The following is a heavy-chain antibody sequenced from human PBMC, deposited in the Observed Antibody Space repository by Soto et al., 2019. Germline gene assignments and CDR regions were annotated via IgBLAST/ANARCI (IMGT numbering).Heavy chain of an antibody. Sequence: ASVNVSCKASGYSFTSLDINWVRQTAGQGLEWMGWMQPSTGRTGYAQKFQGRVTMTRDTSINTAYMELTTLTSDDTAFYYCARGVSAGVDYWGQGTLVTVSS. V-gene: IGHV1-8*01. D-gene: IGHD1-26*01. J-gene: IGHJ4*02. CDR1: GYSFTSLD. CDR2: MQPSTGRT. CDR3: ARGVSAGVDY.